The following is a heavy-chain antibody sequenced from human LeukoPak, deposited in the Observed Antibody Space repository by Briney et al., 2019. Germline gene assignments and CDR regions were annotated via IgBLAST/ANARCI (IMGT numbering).Heavy chain of an antibody. V-gene: IGHV1-18*01. CDR1: GYTFTNYG. CDR2: ISAYNRDT. J-gene: IGHJ5*02. D-gene: IGHD2-8*01. CDR3: ARGYCSSGVCPFDP. Sequence: ASVKVSCKASGYTFTNYGISWVRQAPGQGLEWVGWISAYNRDTKYGQKVQGRVTMTTDTSTSTAYMELRSLRSDDTAVHFCARGYCSSGVCPFDPWGQGTLVTVSS.